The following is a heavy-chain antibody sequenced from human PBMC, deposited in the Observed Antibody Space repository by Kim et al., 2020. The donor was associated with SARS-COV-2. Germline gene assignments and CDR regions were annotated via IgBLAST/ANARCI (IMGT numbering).Heavy chain of an antibody. V-gene: IGHV1-24*01. CDR2: FDPEDGET. CDR1: GYTLTELS. D-gene: IGHD2-2*01. CDR3: ATSCSITSCHWFDP. Sequence: ASVKGSCKVSGYTLTELSMHWVRHAPGKGLEWMGGFDPEDGETIYAQKFQGRVTMTEDTSSDTAYMELSSLRSEDTAVYYCATSCSITSCHWFDPWGQGTLVTASS. J-gene: IGHJ5*02.